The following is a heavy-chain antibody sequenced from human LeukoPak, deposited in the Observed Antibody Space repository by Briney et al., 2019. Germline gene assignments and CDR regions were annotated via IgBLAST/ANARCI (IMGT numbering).Heavy chain of an antibody. CDR1: GYTFTNYY. CDR3: ARGEWHSDRYQYNGMDV. J-gene: IGHJ6*02. Sequence: ASVKVSYKASGYTFTNYYIHWMRQAPGQGLEWVGIINLNAVTTRYAQKFEGRLTIIADESAGTAYMELTSLKSEDTAIYYCARGEWHSDRYQYNGMDVWGQGTTVTVS. CDR2: INLNAVTT. V-gene: IGHV1-46*01. D-gene: IGHD3-3*01.